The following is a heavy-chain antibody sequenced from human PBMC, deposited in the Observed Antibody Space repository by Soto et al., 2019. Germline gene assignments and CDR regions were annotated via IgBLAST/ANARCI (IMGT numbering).Heavy chain of an antibody. V-gene: IGHV3-23*01. J-gene: IGHJ4*02. CDR2: ISGSGGST. CDR1: GFTFSSYA. Sequence: GGSLRLSCAASGFTFSSYAMSWVRQAPGKGLKWVSAISGSGGSTYYADSVKGRFTISRDNSKNTLYLQMNSLRAEDTAVYYCAKEKSSGYYFEDFDYWGQGTLVTVSS. CDR3: AKEKSSGYYFEDFDY. D-gene: IGHD3-22*01.